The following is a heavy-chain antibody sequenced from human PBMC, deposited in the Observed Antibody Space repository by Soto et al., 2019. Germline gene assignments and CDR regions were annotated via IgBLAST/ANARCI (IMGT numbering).Heavy chain of an antibody. Sequence: GWSLRLSCAASGFTFSSYSMNWVRQAPGKGLEWVSSISSSSSYIYYADSVKGRFTISRDNAKNSLYLQMNSLRAEDTAVYYCARAPYYYGSGSYYSFGWTYYYGMDVWGQGTTVTVSS. J-gene: IGHJ6*02. CDR3: ARAPYYYGSGSYYSFGWTYYYGMDV. V-gene: IGHV3-21*01. CDR2: ISSSSSYI. D-gene: IGHD3-10*01. CDR1: GFTFSSYS.